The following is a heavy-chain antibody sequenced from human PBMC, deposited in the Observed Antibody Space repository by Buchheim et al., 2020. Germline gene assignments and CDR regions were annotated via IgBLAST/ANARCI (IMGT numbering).Heavy chain of an antibody. CDR2: INSDGSVT. Sequence: EVRLVESGGGLVQPGGSLRLSCAASGFTFSNYWIHWVRQVPGKGLVWVSCINSDGSVTRYADSVKGRFTISRDNAKNSLYLQMNSLRAEDTAVYYCARRSRYYYGMDVWGQGTT. CDR3: ARRSRYYYGMDV. V-gene: IGHV3-74*01. J-gene: IGHJ6*02. CDR1: GFTFSNYW.